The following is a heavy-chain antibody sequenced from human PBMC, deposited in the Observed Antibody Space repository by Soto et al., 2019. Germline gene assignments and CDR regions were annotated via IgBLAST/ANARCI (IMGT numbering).Heavy chain of an antibody. CDR3: ATSEVGGVPIDY. D-gene: IGHD1-26*01. Sequence: GGSLRLSFAASGFTFRNAGMSWVRQAPGKGLEWVGRIAGNSIGTTQYTASVKGRFTISRDDSENTLSLQMSSLKTEDTAMYYCATSEVGGVPIDYWGQGTLVTVSS. V-gene: IGHV3-15*04. CDR1: GFTFRNAG. CDR2: IAGNSIGTT. J-gene: IGHJ4*01.